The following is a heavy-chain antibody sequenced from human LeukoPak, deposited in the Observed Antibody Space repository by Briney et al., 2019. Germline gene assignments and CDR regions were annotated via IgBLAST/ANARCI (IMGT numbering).Heavy chain of an antibody. CDR2: MNPNSGNT. J-gene: IGHJ3*02. CDR1: GYTFTSYD. Sequence: GASVKVSCKASGYTFTSYDINWVRQATGQGLEWMGWMNPNSGNTGYAQKFQGRVTMTRNTSISTACMELSSLRSEDTAVYYCARRITIFGVVIRAFDIWGQGTMVTVSS. V-gene: IGHV1-8*01. CDR3: ARRITIFGVVIRAFDI. D-gene: IGHD3-3*01.